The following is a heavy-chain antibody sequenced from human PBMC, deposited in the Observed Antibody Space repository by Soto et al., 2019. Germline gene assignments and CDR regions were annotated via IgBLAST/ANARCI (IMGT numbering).Heavy chain of an antibody. Sequence: SETLSLTCTVSGYSISSGGYYWSWIRQHPGKGLEWIGYIYYSGTTYYNPSLESRVTISADTSENQFSLKVNSVTVADTAVYYCASTYYTGSSGPFDYWGQGTLVTVSS. CDR2: IYYSGTT. CDR1: GYSISSGGYY. J-gene: IGHJ4*02. CDR3: ASTYYTGSSGPFDY. V-gene: IGHV4-31*03. D-gene: IGHD3-22*01.